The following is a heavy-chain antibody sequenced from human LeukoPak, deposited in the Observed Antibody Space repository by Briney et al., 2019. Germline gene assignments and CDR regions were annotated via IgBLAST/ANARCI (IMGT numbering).Heavy chain of an antibody. CDR1: GGSISSYY. CDR2: IYYSGST. D-gene: IGHD2-15*01. J-gene: IGHJ3*02. CDR3: ARALGCSGGSCYLGI. V-gene: IGHV4-59*01. Sequence: SETLSLTCTVSGGSISSYYWSWIRQPPGKGLEWIGYIYYSGSTNYNPSLKSRVTISVDTSKNQFSLKLSSVTAADTAVYYCARALGCSGGSCYLGIWGQGTMVTVSS.